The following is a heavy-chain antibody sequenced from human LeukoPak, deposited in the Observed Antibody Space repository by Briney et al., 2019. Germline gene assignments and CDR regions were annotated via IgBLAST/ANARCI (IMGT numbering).Heavy chain of an antibody. CDR1: GFTFSSYG. Sequence: GSLRLSCAASGFTFSSYGMHWVRQAPGKGLEWVAVIWYDGSNKYYADSVKGRFTISRDNSKNTLYLQMNSLRAEDTAVYYCARDGSPLAVAGTQGMDVWGQGTTVTVSS. J-gene: IGHJ6*02. D-gene: IGHD6-19*01. CDR3: ARDGSPLAVAGTQGMDV. V-gene: IGHV3-33*01. CDR2: IWYDGSNK.